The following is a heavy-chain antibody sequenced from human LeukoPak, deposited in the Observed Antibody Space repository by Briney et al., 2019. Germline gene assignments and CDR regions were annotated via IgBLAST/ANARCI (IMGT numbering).Heavy chain of an antibody. D-gene: IGHD2-15*01. Sequence: PGGSLRLSCAVSGFAVNDNYMTWVRQAPGKGLEWVSSISSSSSYIYYADSVKGRFTISRDNAKNSLYLQMNSLRAEDTAVYYCARGVCTVVVVAANNWFDPWGQGTLVTVSS. CDR2: ISSSSSYI. CDR3: ARGVCTVVVVAANNWFDP. CDR1: GFAVNDNY. J-gene: IGHJ5*02. V-gene: IGHV3-21*01.